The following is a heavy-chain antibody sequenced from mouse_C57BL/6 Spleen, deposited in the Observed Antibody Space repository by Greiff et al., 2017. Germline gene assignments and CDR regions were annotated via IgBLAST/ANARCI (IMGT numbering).Heavy chain of an antibody. V-gene: IGHV5-6*02. J-gene: IGHJ2*01. CDR3: ARLGTSFDY. Sequence: EVMLVESGGDLVKPGGSLKLSCAASGFTFSSYGMSWVRQTPDKRLEWVATISSGGSYTYYPDSVKGRFTISRDNAKNTLYLQMGSLKSEDTAMYYCARLGTSFDYWGQGTTLTVSS. D-gene: IGHD4-1*01. CDR1: GFTFSSYG. CDR2: ISSGGSYT.